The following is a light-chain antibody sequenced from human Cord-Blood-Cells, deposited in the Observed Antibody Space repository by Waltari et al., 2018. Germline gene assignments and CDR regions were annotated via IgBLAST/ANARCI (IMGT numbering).Light chain of an antibody. CDR2: DVS. CDR3: SSYTSSSTV. CDR1: SSDVGVYNY. J-gene: IGLJ2*01. V-gene: IGLV2-14*01. Sequence: QSALTQPASVSGPPGQSITISCTGTSSDVGVYNYFSWYQQHPGKAPTLMIYDVSKRPSGVSNRFSGSKSGNTASLTISGLQAEDEADYYCSSYTSSSTVFGGGTKLTVL.